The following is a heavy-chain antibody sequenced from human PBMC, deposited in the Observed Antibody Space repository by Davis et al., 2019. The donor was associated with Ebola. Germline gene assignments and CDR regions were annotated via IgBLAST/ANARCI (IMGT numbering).Heavy chain of an antibody. CDR2: IYYSGGT. V-gene: IGHV4-59*08. Sequence: MPSETLSLTCSVSGDSIRSYFWSWIRQPPGKGLEWIGYIYYSGGTNSNPSLKSRVAISVDTSKNQLSLRLNSVTAADTAVYYCARHVTVGNSLRFTYYYYYGMDVWGRGTTVTVSS. J-gene: IGHJ6*02. CDR3: ARHVTVGNSLRFTYYYYYGMDV. D-gene: IGHD1-14*01. CDR1: GDSIRSYF.